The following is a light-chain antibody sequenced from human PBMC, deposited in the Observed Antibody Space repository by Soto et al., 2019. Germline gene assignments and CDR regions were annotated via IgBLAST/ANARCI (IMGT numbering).Light chain of an antibody. J-gene: IGKJ4*01. CDR1: QSVSSN. V-gene: IGKV3-15*01. Sequence: EVVMTQSPATLSVSPGERATLSCRASQSVSSNLAWYQQTRGQAPRLLIFATSTRATGIPARFSGSGSGTEFTLTISSLQSEDFAVYYCQQYNKWPLTFGGGTKVEIK. CDR2: ATS. CDR3: QQYNKWPLT.